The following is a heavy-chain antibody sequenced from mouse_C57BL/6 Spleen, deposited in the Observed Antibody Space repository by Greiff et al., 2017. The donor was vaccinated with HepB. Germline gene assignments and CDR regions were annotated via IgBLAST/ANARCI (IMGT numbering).Heavy chain of an antibody. CDR1: GYTFTSYT. J-gene: IGHJ2*01. Sequence: QVQLKESGAELARPGASVKMSCKASGYTFTSYTMHWVKQRPGQGLEWIGYINPSSGYTKYNQKFKDKATLTADKSSSTAYMQLSSLTSEDSAVYYCARFTTASRDGDYWGQGTTLTVSS. CDR3: ARFTTASRDGDY. CDR2: INPSSGYT. D-gene: IGHD1-2*01. V-gene: IGHV1-4*01.